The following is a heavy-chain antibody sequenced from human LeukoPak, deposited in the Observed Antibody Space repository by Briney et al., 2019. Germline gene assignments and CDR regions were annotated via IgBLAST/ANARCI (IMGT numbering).Heavy chain of an antibody. J-gene: IGHJ3*02. V-gene: IGHV3-30*03. CDR3: ASDGFSSGSPYDAFDI. Sequence: GRSLRLSCAASGFTFSIYGMYWVRQSPGKGREWVAVISYDGSNKYYADSVKGRFTISRDNSKNTLYLQMISLRAEDTAVYYCASDGFSSGSPYDAFDIWGQGTMVTVSS. CDR2: ISYDGSNK. CDR1: GFTFSIYG. D-gene: IGHD3-22*01.